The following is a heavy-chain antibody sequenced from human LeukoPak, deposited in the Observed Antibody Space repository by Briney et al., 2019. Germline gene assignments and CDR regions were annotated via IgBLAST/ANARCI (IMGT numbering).Heavy chain of an antibody. V-gene: IGHV1-18*01. J-gene: IGHJ4*02. D-gene: IGHD6-19*01. Sequence: ASVKVSCKASGGTFSSYAISWVRQAPGQGLEWMGWISAYNGNTNYAQKLQGRATMTTDTSTSTAYMELRSLRSDDTAVYYCARERYSSVVDYWGQGTLVTVSS. CDR3: ARERYSSVVDY. CDR1: GGTFSSYA. CDR2: ISAYNGNT.